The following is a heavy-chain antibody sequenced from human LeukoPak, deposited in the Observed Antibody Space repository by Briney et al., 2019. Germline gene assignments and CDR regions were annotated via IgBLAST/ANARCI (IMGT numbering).Heavy chain of an antibody. CDR2: IYHSGST. V-gene: IGHV4-30-2*01. CDR1: GGSVSSGSYY. J-gene: IGHJ1*01. CDR3: ARVRPYYDFWSGYYTGQYFQH. Sequence: SETLSLTCTVSGGSVSSGSYYWGWIRQPPGKGLEWIGYIYHSGSTYYNPSLKSRVTISVDRSKNQFSLKLSSVTAADTAVYYCARVRPYYDFWSGYYTGQYFQHWGQGTLVTVSS. D-gene: IGHD3-3*01.